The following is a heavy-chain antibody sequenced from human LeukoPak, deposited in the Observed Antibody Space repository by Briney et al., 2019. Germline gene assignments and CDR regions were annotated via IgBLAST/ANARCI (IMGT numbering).Heavy chain of an antibody. CDR3: AGDLWGSGIDN. V-gene: IGHV3-53*01. J-gene: IGHJ4*02. Sequence: GGSLRLSCAASGFTVSSNYMSWVRQGPGKGLECVSVISNDGDTYYADSVKGRFTISRDTSKNTVSLQMNSLRAEDTAVYYCAGDLWGSGIDNWGQGTLVTVSS. CDR1: GFTVSSNY. D-gene: IGHD3-10*01. CDR2: ISNDGDT.